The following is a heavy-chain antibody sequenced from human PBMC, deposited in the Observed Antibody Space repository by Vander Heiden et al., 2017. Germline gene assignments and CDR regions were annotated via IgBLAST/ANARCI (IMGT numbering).Heavy chain of an antibody. Sequence: QVQLVESGGGLVKPGGSLRLSCAASGFTFSDYYMSWIRQAPGKGLEWVADISSSGSTIYYADSVKGRVTISRDNAKNSLYLQMNSRRAEDTAVYYCASTIAAAGNYYYYGMDVWGQGTTVTVSS. J-gene: IGHJ6*02. CDR2: ISSSGSTI. CDR1: GFTFSDYY. D-gene: IGHD6-13*01. V-gene: IGHV3-11*01. CDR3: ASTIAAAGNYYYYGMDV.